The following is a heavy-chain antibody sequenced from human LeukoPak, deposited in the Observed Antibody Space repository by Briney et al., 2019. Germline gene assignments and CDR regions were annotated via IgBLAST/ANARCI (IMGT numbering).Heavy chain of an antibody. Sequence: SETLSLTCSVSGGSMNTHYWNWIRQPAGKGLVWIGRIYTSGSTNHNPSLKSRVIMSLDTSKSQFSLSLGSVTAADTAVYYCARDNNGLYFGVRGFDIWGQGKMVIVSS. CDR2: IYTSGST. CDR3: ARDNNGLYFGVRGFDI. D-gene: IGHD3-3*01. CDR1: GGSMNTHY. V-gene: IGHV4-4*07. J-gene: IGHJ3*02.